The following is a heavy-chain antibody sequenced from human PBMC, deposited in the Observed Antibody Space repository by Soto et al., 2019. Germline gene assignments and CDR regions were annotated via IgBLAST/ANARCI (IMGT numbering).Heavy chain of an antibody. Sequence: GGSLRLSCAASGFAFSNYAMNWVRQAPGKGLEWVSAISGGAGDTYYADSVKGRFTISRDNTKIRLFLQMKSLRAEDTAIYYCAKSSRITLVRGVTDYWGQGTLVTVSS. CDR1: GFAFSNYA. J-gene: IGHJ4*02. CDR3: AKSSRITLVRGVTDY. CDR2: ISGGAGDT. D-gene: IGHD3-10*01. V-gene: IGHV3-23*01.